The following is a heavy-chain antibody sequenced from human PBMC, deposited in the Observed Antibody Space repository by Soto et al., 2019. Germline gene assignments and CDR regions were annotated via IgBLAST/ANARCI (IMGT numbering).Heavy chain of an antibody. CDR2: ISASRGRT. J-gene: IGHJ3*02. V-gene: IGHV3-23*01. CDR3: GKDPNGDYIGGFDM. CDR1: GFTFSAYA. Sequence: GGPLRLSCSASGFTFSAYAMSWVRQTPGKGLEWVSGISASRGRTYYADSVKGRFTISSDNAKNTLYLQMNSLRAEDTAVYYCGKDPNGDYIGGFDMWGQGTMVTVSS. D-gene: IGHD4-17*01.